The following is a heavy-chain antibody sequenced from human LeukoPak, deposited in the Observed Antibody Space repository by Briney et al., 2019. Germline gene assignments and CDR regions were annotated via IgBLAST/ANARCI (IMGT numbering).Heavy chain of an antibody. CDR2: IRSKANSYAT. CDR3: TSLYDFWSGYLDSYYYYYMDV. Sequence: GGSLRLSCAASGFTFSGSAMHWVRQASGKGLEWVGRIRSKANSYATAYAASVKGRFTISRDDSKNTAYLQMNSLKTEDTAVYHCTSLYDFWSGYLDSYYYYYMDVWGKGTTVTVSS. CDR1: GFTFSGSA. V-gene: IGHV3-73*01. J-gene: IGHJ6*03. D-gene: IGHD3-3*01.